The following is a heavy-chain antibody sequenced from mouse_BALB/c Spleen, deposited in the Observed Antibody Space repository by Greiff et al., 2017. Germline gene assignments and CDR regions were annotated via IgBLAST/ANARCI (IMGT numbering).Heavy chain of an antibody. CDR1: GFSLTSYG. J-gene: IGHJ4*01. CDR3: ARNYYGNYVAMDY. D-gene: IGHD2-1*01. Sequence: QVQLKESGPGLVQPSQSLSITCTVSGFSLTSYGVHWVRQSPGKGLEWLGVIWSGGSTDYNAAFISRLSISKDNSKSQVFFKMNSLQANDTAIYYCARNYYGNYVAMDYWGQGTSVTVSS. V-gene: IGHV2-2*02. CDR2: IWSGGST.